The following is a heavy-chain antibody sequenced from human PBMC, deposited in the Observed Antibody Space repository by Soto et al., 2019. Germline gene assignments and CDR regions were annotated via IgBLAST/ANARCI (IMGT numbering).Heavy chain of an antibody. V-gene: IGHV1-46*01. CDR2: INPSGGST. D-gene: IGHD6-13*01. CDR1: GYTFTSYY. CDR3: ARRGLIAAAGTFYYGMDV. Sequence: GASVKVSCKASGYTFTSYYMHWVRQAPGQGLEWMGIINPSGGSTSYPQKFQGRVTMTRDTSTSTVYMELSSLRSEDTAVYYCARRGLIAAAGTFYYGMDVWGQGTTVTVSS. J-gene: IGHJ6*02.